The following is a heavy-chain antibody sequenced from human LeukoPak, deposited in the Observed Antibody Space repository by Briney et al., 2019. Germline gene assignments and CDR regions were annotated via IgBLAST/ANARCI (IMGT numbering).Heavy chain of an antibody. Sequence: GGSLRLSCAASGFTFSPVWMHWVRQAPGKGLMWVSHIINDGSYTTYADSVKGRFTISRDNAKNTVYLQMNSLRVEDTAVYYCTSWGDTTAEYFQRWGQGTLVTVSS. V-gene: IGHV3-74*01. CDR1: GFTFSPVW. CDR3: TSWGDTTAEYFQR. J-gene: IGHJ1*01. D-gene: IGHD2-21*02. CDR2: IINDGSYT.